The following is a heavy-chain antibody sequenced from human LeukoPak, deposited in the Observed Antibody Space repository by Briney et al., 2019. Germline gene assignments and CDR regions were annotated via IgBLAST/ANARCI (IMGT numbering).Heavy chain of an antibody. CDR2: IKSKTDGGTT. D-gene: IGHD4-17*01. V-gene: IGHV3-15*01. Sequence: SGGSLRLSCAASGFTFSNAWMSWVRQAPGKGLEWVGRIKSKTDGGTTDYAAPVKGRFTISRDDSKNTLYLQMNSLKTEDTAVYYCTTDPAFVPVTTDAFDIWGQGTMVTVSS. J-gene: IGHJ3*02. CDR3: TTDPAFVPVTTDAFDI. CDR1: GFTFSNAW.